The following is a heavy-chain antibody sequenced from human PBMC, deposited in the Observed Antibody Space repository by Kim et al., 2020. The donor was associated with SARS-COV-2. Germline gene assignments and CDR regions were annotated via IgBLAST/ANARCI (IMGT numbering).Heavy chain of an antibody. D-gene: IGHD6-19*01. CDR2: ISANGETI. CDR1: GFTFDHSA. CDR3: VRASGWLPSC. J-gene: IGHJ4*02. V-gene: IGHV3-43*02. Sequence: GGSLRLSCAASGFTFDHSAMNWVRQAPGKGLEWVSLISANGETIYYADSVKGRFTISIDNNKNSLYLQMNSLRTEDTALYYCVRASGWLPSCWGEGTLVTVSA.